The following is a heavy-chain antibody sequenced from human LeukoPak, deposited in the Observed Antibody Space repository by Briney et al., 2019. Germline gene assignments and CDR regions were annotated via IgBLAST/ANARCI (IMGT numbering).Heavy chain of an antibody. Sequence: ASVKVSCMASGYTFSAYGISWVRQAPGQGLEWMGYISAYSGNTNYAQRLQGRVTMTTDTSTSTAYMELRSLRSDDTAVYFCARDSHIAGVAYYFDYWGQGTLVTVSS. D-gene: IGHD6-13*01. CDR1: GYTFSAYG. J-gene: IGHJ4*02. CDR2: ISAYSGNT. CDR3: ARDSHIAGVAYYFDY. V-gene: IGHV1-18*01.